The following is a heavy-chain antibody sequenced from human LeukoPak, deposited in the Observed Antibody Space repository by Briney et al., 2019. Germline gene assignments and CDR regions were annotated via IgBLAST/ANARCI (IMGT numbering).Heavy chain of an antibody. Sequence: KSGGSQTLSCTASGYPLSRYSMNWDRQATGKGREWGSSIRTSSSYIYYAGSVKGRFTISRDNTKISLYLQMNSLRAEDTAVYYCARCLEGGDILTGSGYWGQGTLVTVSS. CDR3: ARCLEGGDILTGSGY. D-gene: IGHD3-9*01. CDR1: GYPLSRYS. V-gene: IGHV3-21*01. J-gene: IGHJ4*02. CDR2: IRTSSSYI.